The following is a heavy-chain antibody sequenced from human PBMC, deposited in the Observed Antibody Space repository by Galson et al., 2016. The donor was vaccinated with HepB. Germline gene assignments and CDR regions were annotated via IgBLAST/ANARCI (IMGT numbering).Heavy chain of an antibody. J-gene: IGHJ3*02. V-gene: IGHV3-30*18. D-gene: IGHD5-12*01. Sequence: SLRLSCAASGFSFSGYGIHWVRQAPGKGLEWVAVISYDGYKTYYADSVKGRFSISRDNYKNSVSLQINSLRTEDTAFYYCAKADTGYIWVPIDMWGQGTRVTVSP. CDR2: ISYDGYKT. CDR3: AKADTGYIWVPIDM. CDR1: GFSFSGYG.